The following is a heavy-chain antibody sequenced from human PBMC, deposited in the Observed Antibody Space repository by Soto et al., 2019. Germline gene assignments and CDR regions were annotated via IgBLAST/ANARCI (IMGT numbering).Heavy chain of an antibody. CDR1: GGSITSRSYY. V-gene: IGHV4-39*01. J-gene: IGHJ4*02. CDR3: ARHLGLFHCDY. D-gene: IGHD2-21*01. CDR2: IYYSGST. Sequence: SETLSLTCTVSGGSITSRSYYWGWIRQPPGKGLEWIGSIYYSGSTYYNPSLKSRVSISVDTSKNQFSLKLSSVTAADTAVYYCARHLGLFHCDYWGQGTLVTVSS.